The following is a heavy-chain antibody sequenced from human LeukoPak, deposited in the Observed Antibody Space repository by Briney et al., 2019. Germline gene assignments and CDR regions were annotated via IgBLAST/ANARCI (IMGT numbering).Heavy chain of an antibody. D-gene: IGHD1-26*01. CDR2: IYHSGST. J-gene: IGHJ4*02. Sequence: KASETLSLTCAVSGYSISSGYYWGWIRQPPGKGLEWIGGIYHSGSTYYNPSLKSRVTISVDTSKNQFSLKLSSVTAADTAVYYCARENSGSYKAAQWGQGTLVTVSS. CDR1: GYSISSGYY. V-gene: IGHV4-38-2*02. CDR3: ARENSGSYKAAQ.